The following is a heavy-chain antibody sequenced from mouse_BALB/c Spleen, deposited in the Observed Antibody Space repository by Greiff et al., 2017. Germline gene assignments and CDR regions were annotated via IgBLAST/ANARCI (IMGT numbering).Heavy chain of an antibody. CDR3: TINYYGSSYDY. Sequence: VQLQQSGTVLARPGASVKMSCKASGYTFTSYWMHWVKQRPGQGLEWIGAIYPGNSDTSYNQKFKGKAKLTAVTSTSTAYMELSSLTNEDSAVYYCTINYYGSSYDYWGQGTTLTVSS. V-gene: IGHV1-5*01. D-gene: IGHD1-1*01. CDR1: GYTFTSYW. CDR2: IYPGNSDT. J-gene: IGHJ2*01.